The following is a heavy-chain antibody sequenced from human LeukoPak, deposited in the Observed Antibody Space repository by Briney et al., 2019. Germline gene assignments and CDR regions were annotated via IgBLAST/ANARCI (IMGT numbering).Heavy chain of an antibody. CDR2: IYSGGST. Sequence: GGSLRLSCAASGFTVSSNYMSWVRQAPGKGLEWVSVIYSGGSTYYADSVKGRFTISRDNSKNTLYLQMNSLRAEDTAVYYCAREGRFGYSYGYTYDYWGQGTLVTVSS. D-gene: IGHD5-18*01. V-gene: IGHV3-66*01. J-gene: IGHJ4*02. CDR1: GFTVSSNY. CDR3: AREGRFGYSYGYTYDY.